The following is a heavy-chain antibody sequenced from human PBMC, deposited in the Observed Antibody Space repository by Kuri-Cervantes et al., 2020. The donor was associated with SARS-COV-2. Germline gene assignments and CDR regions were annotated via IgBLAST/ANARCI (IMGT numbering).Heavy chain of an antibody. D-gene: IGHD3-3*01. Sequence: ASVKVSCKVSGYTLTELSMHWVRQAPGKGLEWMGGFDPEDGETIYAQKFQGRVTMTEDTSTDTAYMELRSLRSDDTAVYYCASEIFYDFWSGYYTGIGSGEPPGYWGQGTLVTVSS. V-gene: IGHV1-24*01. J-gene: IGHJ4*02. CDR1: GYTLTELS. CDR2: FDPEDGET. CDR3: ASEIFYDFWSGYYTGIGSGEPPGY.